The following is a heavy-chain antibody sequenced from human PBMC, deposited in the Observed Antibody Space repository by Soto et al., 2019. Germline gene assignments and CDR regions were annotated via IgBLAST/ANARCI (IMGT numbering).Heavy chain of an antibody. D-gene: IGHD3-22*01. V-gene: IGHV3-15*07. Sequence: GGSLRLSCAASGFTFSNAWMNWVRQAPGKGLEWVGRIKSKTDGGTTDYAAPVKGRFTISRDDSKNTLYLQMNSLKTEDTAVYYCTTDWGRAYYYDSSGYYVVDYWGQGTLVTVSS. CDR2: IKSKTDGGTT. CDR3: TTDWGRAYYYDSSGYYVVDY. J-gene: IGHJ4*02. CDR1: GFTFSNAW.